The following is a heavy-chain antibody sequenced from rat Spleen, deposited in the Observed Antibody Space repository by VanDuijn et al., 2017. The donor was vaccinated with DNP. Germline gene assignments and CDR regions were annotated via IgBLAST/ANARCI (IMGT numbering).Heavy chain of an antibody. CDR3: ARPHYYSSGGFAY. CDR2: INYDGVST. CDR1: GFTFSDYY. V-gene: IGHV5-22*01. J-gene: IGHJ3*01. D-gene: IGHD1-1*01. Sequence: EVQLVESGGGLAQPGRSLKLSCAASGFTFSDYYMAWVRRAPTKGLEWVAYINYDGVSTYNGDSVKGRFTISRDNAKTTLYLQMNSLTSEDMATYYCARPHYYSSGGFAYWGQGTLVTVSS.